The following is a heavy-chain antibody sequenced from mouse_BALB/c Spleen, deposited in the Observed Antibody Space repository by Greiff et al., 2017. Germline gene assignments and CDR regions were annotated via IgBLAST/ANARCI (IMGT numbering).Heavy chain of an antibody. CDR1: GFTFSSYT. CDR2: ISNGGGST. D-gene: IGHD2-1*01. J-gene: IGHJ2*01. V-gene: IGHV5-12-2*01. Sequence: DVKLVESGGGLVQPGGSLKLSCAASGFTFSSYTMSWVRQTPEKRLEWVAYISNGGGSTYYPDTVKGRFTISRDNAKNTLYLQMSSLKSEDTAMYYCARQRGNTYFDYWGQGTTLTVSS. CDR3: ARQRGNTYFDY.